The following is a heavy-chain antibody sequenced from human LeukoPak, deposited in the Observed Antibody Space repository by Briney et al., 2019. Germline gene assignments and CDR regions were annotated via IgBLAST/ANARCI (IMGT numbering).Heavy chain of an antibody. Sequence: ASVKVSCKASGYTFTGYYMHWVRQAPGQGLEWMGWINPNSGGTNYAQKFQGRVTMTRDTSISTAYMELSRLRSDDTAVYCCARSPVLMVYAINRIDPWGQGTLVTVSS. D-gene: IGHD2-8*01. CDR1: GYTFTGYY. CDR3: ARSPVLMVYAINRIDP. J-gene: IGHJ5*02. V-gene: IGHV1-2*02. CDR2: INPNSGGT.